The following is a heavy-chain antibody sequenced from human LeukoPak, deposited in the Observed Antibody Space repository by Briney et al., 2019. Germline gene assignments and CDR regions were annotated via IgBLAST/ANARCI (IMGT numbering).Heavy chain of an antibody. CDR3: ARQVRGWEPLGGYYYYYMDV. CDR2: IYPGDSDT. Sequence: GESLKISCKGSGYSFTSYWIGWVRQMRGKGLEWMGIIYPGDSDTRYSPSFQGQVTTSADKSISTAYLQWSSLKASDTAMYYCARQVRGWEPLGGYYYYYMDVWGKGTTVTVSS. V-gene: IGHV5-51*01. J-gene: IGHJ6*03. CDR1: GYSFTSYW. D-gene: IGHD1-26*01.